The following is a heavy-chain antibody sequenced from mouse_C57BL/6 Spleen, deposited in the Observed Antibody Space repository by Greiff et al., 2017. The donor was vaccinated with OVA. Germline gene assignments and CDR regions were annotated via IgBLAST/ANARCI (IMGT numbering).Heavy chain of an antibody. CDR2: INPNNGGT. CDR3: ARYWLDAMDY. V-gene: IGHV1-18*01. J-gene: IGHJ4*01. CDR1: GYTFTDYT. D-gene: IGHD2-2*01. Sequence: VQLQQSGPELVKPGASVKIPCKASGYTFTDYTMDWVKQSHGKSLEWIGDINPNNGGTIYNQKFTGKATLTVDKSASTAYMELRSLTSEDTAVYYCARYWLDAMDYWGQGTSVTVSS.